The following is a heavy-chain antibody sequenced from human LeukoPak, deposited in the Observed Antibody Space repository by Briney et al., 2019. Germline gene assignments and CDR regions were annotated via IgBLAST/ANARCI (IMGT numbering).Heavy chain of an antibody. J-gene: IGHJ6*02. D-gene: IGHD2-8*01. CDR1: GFTFSSYW. CDR2: INGDGSGA. CDR3: ARGLIYGMDV. Sequence: HPGGSLRLSCAASGFTFSSYWLHWVRQAPGKGLVWVSRINGDGSGASYADSVKGRLIISRDNAKNTLYLQMNSLRGEDTAVYYCARGLIYGMDVWGQGTTVTVSS. V-gene: IGHV3-74*01.